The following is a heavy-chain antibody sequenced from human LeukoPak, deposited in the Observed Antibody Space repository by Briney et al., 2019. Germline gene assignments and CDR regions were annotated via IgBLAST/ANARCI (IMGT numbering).Heavy chain of an antibody. J-gene: IGHJ4*02. CDR1: GYTFTSYW. CDR3: ARLGYSGYDAFDY. Sequence: PGESLKISCKGSGYTFTSYWIGWVRQIPGKGPERMGIIYPDDSDTQYSPSFQGQVTTSADKSISTAYLQWSSLKASDTAMFCCARLGYSGYDAFDYWGQGTLVTVSS. D-gene: IGHD5-12*01. CDR2: IYPDDSDT. V-gene: IGHV5-51*01.